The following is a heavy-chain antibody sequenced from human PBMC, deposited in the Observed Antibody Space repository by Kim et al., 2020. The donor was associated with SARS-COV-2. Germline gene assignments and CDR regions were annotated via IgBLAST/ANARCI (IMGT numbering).Heavy chain of an antibody. J-gene: IGHJ3*02. CDR3: ARDGYAHILSETRPDYYDTHDAFDI. D-gene: IGHD3-22*01. CDR2: ISSSSSYI. V-gene: IGHV3-21*01. CDR1: GFTFSSYS. Sequence: GGSLRLSCAASGFTFSSYSMNWVRQAPGKGLEWVSSISSSSSYIYYADSVKGRFTISRDNAKNSLYLQMNSLRAEDTAVYYCARDGYAHILSETRPDYYDTHDAFDIWGQGTMVTVSS.